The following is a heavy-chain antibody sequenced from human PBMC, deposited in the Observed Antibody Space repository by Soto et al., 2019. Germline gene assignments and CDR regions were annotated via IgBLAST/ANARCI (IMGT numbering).Heavy chain of an antibody. J-gene: IGHJ4*02. D-gene: IGHD6-19*01. CDR1: GGSFSGYY. Sequence: SETLSLTCTVYGGSFSGYYWSWIRQPPGKGLEWIGEINHSGSTNYNPSLKSRVTISVDTSKNQFSLKLSSVTAADTAVYYCAVKAVAGDYWGQGTLVTVSS. V-gene: IGHV4-34*01. CDR2: INHSGST. CDR3: AVKAVAGDY.